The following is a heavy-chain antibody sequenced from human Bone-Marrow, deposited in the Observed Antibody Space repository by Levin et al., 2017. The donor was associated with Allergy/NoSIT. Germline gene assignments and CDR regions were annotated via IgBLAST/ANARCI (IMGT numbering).Heavy chain of an antibody. CDR1: GFTFSDYY. CDR3: ARDLCPSGGSCYLSYFDY. D-gene: IGHD2-15*01. V-gene: IGHV3-11*06. CDR2: ISSSSSYT. J-gene: IGHJ4*02. Sequence: PGGSLRLSCAASGFTFSDYYMSWIRQAPGKGLEWVSYISSSSSYTNYADSVKGRFTISRDNAKNSLYLQMNSLRAEDTAVYYCARDLCPSGGSCYLSYFDYWGQGTLVTVSS.